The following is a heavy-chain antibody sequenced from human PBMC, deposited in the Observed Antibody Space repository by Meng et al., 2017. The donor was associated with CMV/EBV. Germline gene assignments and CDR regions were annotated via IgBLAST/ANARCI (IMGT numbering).Heavy chain of an antibody. V-gene: IGHV3-23*01. CDR2: ISGSGGST. Sequence: SGVTFSSYAMRWVRQAPGKGLEWVSAISGSGGSTYYADSVKGRFTISRDNSKNTLYLQMNSLRAEDTAVYYCAKDSNFWSGYEPVYWGQGTLVTVSS. J-gene: IGHJ4*02. CDR3: AKDSNFWSGYEPVY. D-gene: IGHD3-3*01. CDR1: GVTFSSYA.